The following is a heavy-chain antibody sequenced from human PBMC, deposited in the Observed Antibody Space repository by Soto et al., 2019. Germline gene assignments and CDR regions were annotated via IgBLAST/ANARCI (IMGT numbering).Heavy chain of an antibody. V-gene: IGHV4-59*01. J-gene: IGHJ6*03. CDR1: GGSISSYY. Sequence: QVQLQESGPGLVKPSETLSLTCTVSGGSISSYYWSWIRQPPGKGLEWIGYIYYSGSTNYNPSLKSRVTISVDTSKNQFSLKLSSVTAADTAVYYGARAPRAGYYYYYMDVWGKGTTVTVSS. CDR3: ARAPRAGYYYYYMDV. D-gene: IGHD6-19*01. CDR2: IYYSGST.